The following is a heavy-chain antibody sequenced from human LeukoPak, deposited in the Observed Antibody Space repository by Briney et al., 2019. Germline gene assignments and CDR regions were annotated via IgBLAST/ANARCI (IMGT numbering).Heavy chain of an antibody. V-gene: IGHV4-4*07. D-gene: IGHD5-18*01. CDR2: IYTXGST. CDR3: ARGIRAGYYYYYYMDV. Sequence: SETLSLTCTVSGGSISSYYWXXIXXXXXXXXXXXXXIYTXGSTNYXPSXKXXXTXXVDTSKNQFSLKLSSVTAADTAVYYCARGIRAGYYYYYYMDVWGKGTTVTVSS. CDR1: GGSISSYY. J-gene: IGHJ6*03.